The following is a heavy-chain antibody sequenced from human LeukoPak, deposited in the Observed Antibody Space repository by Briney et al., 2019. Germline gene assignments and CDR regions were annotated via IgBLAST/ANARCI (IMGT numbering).Heavy chain of an antibody. V-gene: IGHV4-59*01. CDR1: GGSISNYY. CDR3: ARDWGVSARPGYMDV. J-gene: IGHJ6*03. D-gene: IGHD6-6*01. CDR2: IYYSGST. Sequence: PSETLSLTCTVSGGSISNYYWSWIRQPPGKGLEWIGYIYYSGSTKYNPSLKSRVTISVDTSKNQFSLRLSSVTAADPAVYYCARDWGVSARPGYMDVWGKGTTVTVSS.